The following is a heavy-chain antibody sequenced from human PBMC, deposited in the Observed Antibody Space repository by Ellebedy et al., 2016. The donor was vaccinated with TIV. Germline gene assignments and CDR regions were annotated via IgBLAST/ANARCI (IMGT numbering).Heavy chain of an antibody. CDR3: VAALDY. D-gene: IGHD6-25*01. V-gene: IGHV3-48*04. CDR2: ISADGDTI. Sequence: GGSLRLSXEVTGVNFRKFSLNWVRQAPGKGLEWVAFISADGDTIYYAKSVKGRFTISRDDADSSLSLQMNSLRGGDTAVYYCVAALDYWGQGTLVTVS. J-gene: IGHJ4*02. CDR1: GVNFRKFS.